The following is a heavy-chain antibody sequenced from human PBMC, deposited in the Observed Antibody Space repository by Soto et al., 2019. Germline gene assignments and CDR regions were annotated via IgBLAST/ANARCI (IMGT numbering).Heavy chain of an antibody. CDR3: ARDRGVQLWPYYYYGMDV. V-gene: IGHV4-59*01. CDR1: GGSISSYY. Sequence: PAETLSLTCTVSGGSISSYYWSWIRQPPGKGLEWIGYIYYSGSTNYNPSLKSRVTISVDTSKNQFSLKLSSVTAADTAVYYCARDRGVQLWPYYYYGMDVRGQGPTVTVSS. CDR2: IYYSGST. J-gene: IGHJ6*02. D-gene: IGHD5-18*01.